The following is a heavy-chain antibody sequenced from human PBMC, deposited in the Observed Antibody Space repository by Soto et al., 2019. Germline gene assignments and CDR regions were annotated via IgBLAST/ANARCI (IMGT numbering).Heavy chain of an antibody. J-gene: IGHJ6*02. CDR2: ISAYNGNT. D-gene: IGHD5-12*01. V-gene: IGHV1-18*01. CDR3: ARDSGYSGYENGYYYYYGMDV. CDR1: GYTFTSYG. Sequence: ASVKVSCKASGYTFTSYGISWVRQAPGQGLEWMGWISAYNGNTNYAQKLQGRVTMTTDTSTSTAYMELRSLRSDDTAVYYCARDSGYSGYENGYYYYYGMDVWGQGTTVTVSS.